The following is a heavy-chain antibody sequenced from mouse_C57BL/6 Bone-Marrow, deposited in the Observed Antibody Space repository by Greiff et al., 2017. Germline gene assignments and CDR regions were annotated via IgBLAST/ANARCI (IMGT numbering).Heavy chain of an antibody. J-gene: IGHJ2*01. CDR3: ARGYSGYFDY. V-gene: IGHV1-26*01. CDR1: GYTFTDYY. Sequence: VQLQQSGPELVKPGASVKISCKASGYTFTDYYMNWVKQSHGKSLEWIGDINPNNGGTSYNQKFKGKATLTVDKSSSTAYMELRSLTSEDSAVYYCARGYSGYFDYWGQGTTLTVSS. D-gene: IGHD2-12*01. CDR2: INPNNGGT.